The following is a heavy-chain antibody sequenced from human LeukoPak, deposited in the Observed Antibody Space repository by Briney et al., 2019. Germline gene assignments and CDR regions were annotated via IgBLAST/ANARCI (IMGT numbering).Heavy chain of an antibody. J-gene: IGHJ3*02. CDR1: GFTFSSYW. CDR2: IKQDGSEK. V-gene: IGHV3-7*05. D-gene: IGHD3-22*01. CDR3: ARYYDSSGYFDAFDI. Sequence: GGSLSLSCAASGFTFSSYWMSWVRQAPGKGLEWVANIKQDGSEKYYVDSVKGRFTISRDNAKNSLYLQMNNLRAEDTAVYYCARYYDSSGYFDAFDIWGQGTMVTVSS.